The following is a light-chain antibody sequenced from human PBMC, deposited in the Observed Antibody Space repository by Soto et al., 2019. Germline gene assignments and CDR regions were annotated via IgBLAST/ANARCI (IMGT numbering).Light chain of an antibody. CDR3: SSYTNINTRACV. CDR1: SGDIGSYNR. Sequence: QSVLTQPASVSWSPGQSITMSCTGTSGDIGSYNRVSWYQQHPGKAPKLIIYEVTDRPSGVSNRFSGSKSGDTASLTISGLQAEDEAEYYRSSYTNINTRACVFGTGTKVTVL. V-gene: IGLV2-14*01. CDR2: EVT. J-gene: IGLJ1*01.